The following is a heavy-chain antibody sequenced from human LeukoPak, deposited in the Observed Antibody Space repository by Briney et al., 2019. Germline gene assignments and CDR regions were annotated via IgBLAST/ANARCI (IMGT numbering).Heavy chain of an antibody. J-gene: IGHJ6*03. Sequence: ASVKVSCKASGYTFTSYGMSWVRQAPGQGLEWMGWISAYNGNTNYAQKLQGRVTMTTDTSTSTAYMELRSLRSDDTAVYYCARGIAAAADLDTLNYYYMDVWGKGTTVTVSS. CDR2: ISAYNGNT. CDR3: ARGIAAAADLDTLNYYYMDV. V-gene: IGHV1-18*01. CDR1: GYTFTSYG. D-gene: IGHD6-13*01.